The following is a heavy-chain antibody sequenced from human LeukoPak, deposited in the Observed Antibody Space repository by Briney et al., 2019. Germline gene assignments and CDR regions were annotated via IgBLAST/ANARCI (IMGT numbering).Heavy chain of an antibody. V-gene: IGHV4-4*09. CDR2: IYTSGST. D-gene: IGHD1-26*01. J-gene: IGHJ3*02. CDR3: ARRGWDPGAFDI. Sequence: SETLSLTCTVSGGSISSYYWSWIRQPPGKGLEWIGYIYTSGSTNYNPSLKSRVTISVDTSKNQFSLKLSSVTAADTAVYYCARRGWDPGAFDIWGQGTMVTVSS. CDR1: GGSISSYY.